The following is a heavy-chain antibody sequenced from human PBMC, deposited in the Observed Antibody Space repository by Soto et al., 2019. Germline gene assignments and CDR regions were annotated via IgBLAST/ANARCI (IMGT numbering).Heavy chain of an antibody. CDR2: ISYSGRT. V-gene: IGHV4-31*03. CDR3: ARSLYLGDLSLGY. Sequence: PSETLALTCTVSGGSITSGDYYSSWIRQHPGKGLEWIGYISYSGRTYYNPSLKSRVTMSMDTSRNQFSLKLSSVTAADTAVYYCARSLYLGDLSLGYWGQGTLVTVSS. CDR1: GGSITSGDYY. D-gene: IGHD3-16*02. J-gene: IGHJ4*02.